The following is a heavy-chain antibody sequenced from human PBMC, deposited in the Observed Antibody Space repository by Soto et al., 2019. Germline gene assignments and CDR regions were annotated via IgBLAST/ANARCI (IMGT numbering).Heavy chain of an antibody. CDR3: ARGRFLEWLLRSYSYYYMDV. Sequence: SETLSLTCAVYGGSFSGYYWSWIRQPPGKGLEWIGEINHSGSTNYNPSLKSRVTISVDTSKKQFSLKLSSVTAADTAVYYCARGRFLEWLLRSYSYYYMDVWGKGTTVTVSS. CDR2: INHSGST. V-gene: IGHV4-34*01. J-gene: IGHJ6*03. CDR1: GGSFSGYY. D-gene: IGHD3-3*01.